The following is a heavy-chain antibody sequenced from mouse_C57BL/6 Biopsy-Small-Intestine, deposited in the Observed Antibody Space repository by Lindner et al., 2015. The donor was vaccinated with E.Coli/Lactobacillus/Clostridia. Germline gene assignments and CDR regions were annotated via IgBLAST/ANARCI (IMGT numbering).Heavy chain of an antibody. V-gene: IGHV1-53*01. CDR3: ARNRAVGADAFDI. CDR2: INPNSGGT. J-gene: IGHJ3*01. CDR1: GYTFTGYY. D-gene: IGHD1-3*01. Sequence: SVKVSCKASGYTFTGYYMHWVRQAPGQGLEWMGWINPNSGGTNYAQKFQGRVTVTRDTSISTAYMELSRLRSDDTAVYYCARNRAVGADAFDIWGQGTVVTVSS.